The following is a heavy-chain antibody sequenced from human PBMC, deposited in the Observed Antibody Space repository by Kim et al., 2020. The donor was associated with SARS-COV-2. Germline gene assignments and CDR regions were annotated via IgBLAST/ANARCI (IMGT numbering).Heavy chain of an antibody. Sequence: ASVKVSCKASGYTFTSYGISWVRQAPGQGLEWMGWISAYNGNTNYAQKLQGRVTMTTDTSTSTAYMELRSLRSDDTAVYYCARFDTASPSTRHPIQYSSGWYPVDPWGQGTLVTVSS. J-gene: IGHJ5*02. CDR3: ARFDTASPSTRHPIQYSSGWYPVDP. V-gene: IGHV1-18*01. D-gene: IGHD6-19*01. CDR1: GYTFTSYG. CDR2: ISAYNGNT.